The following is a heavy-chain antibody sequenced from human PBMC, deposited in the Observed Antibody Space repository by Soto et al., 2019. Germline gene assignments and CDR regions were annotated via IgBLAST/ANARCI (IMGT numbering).Heavy chain of an antibody. J-gene: IGHJ3*02. D-gene: IGHD3-22*01. CDR3: ARGDSSCYYQIDAFDI. CDR2: IYYSGST. V-gene: IGHV4-31*03. Sequence: QVQLQESGPGLVKPSQTLSLTCTVSGGSISSGGYYWSWIRQHPGKGLEWIGYIYYSGSTYYNPSLKSRVTISVDTSKNQFSRKLSSVTAADTAVYYFARGDSSCYYQIDAFDIWGQGTMVTVSS. CDR1: GGSISSGGYY.